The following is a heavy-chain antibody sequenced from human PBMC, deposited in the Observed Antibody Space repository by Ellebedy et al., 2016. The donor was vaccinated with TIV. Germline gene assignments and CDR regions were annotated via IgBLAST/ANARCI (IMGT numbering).Heavy chain of an antibody. D-gene: IGHD3-3*01. CDR3: AREGKGFFSETALSYYYGLDA. V-gene: IGHV3-74*03. J-gene: IGHJ6*02. CDR1: GFTFGTYW. CDR2: IDSDGKRI. Sequence: GESLKISCAASGFTFGTYWMHWVRQVPGKGLVWVSRIDSDGKRITYADSVRGRFTISRDNAENTLHLQMNSLRVEDTAVYYCAREGKGFFSETALSYYYGLDAWGQGTTVTVSS.